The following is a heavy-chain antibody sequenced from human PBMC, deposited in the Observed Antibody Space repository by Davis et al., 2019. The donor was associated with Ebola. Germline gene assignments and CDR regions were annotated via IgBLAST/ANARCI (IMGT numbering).Heavy chain of an antibody. CDR2: TYYSSKWYN. V-gene: IGHV6-1*01. CDR3: ARYTWNDRRFDP. CDR1: GASVSSGG. Sequence: PSETLSLTCALSGASVSSGGWNWIRQSPSRGLEWLGRTYYSSKWYNDYAVSVKSRITINQDTSKNQFSLQLNSVTPEDTAVYYCARYTWNDRRFDPWGQGTLVTVSS. D-gene: IGHD1-20*01. J-gene: IGHJ5*02.